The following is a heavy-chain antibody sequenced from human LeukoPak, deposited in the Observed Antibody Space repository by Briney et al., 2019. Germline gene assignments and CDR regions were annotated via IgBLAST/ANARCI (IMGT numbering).Heavy chain of an antibody. J-gene: IGHJ5*02. CDR1: GGTFSSYA. V-gene: IGHV1-69*05. Sequence: SVKVSCKASGGTFSSYAISWVRQAPGQGLEWMGGIIPIFGTANYAQKFQGRVTMTRDTSISTAYMELSRLRSDDTAVYYCAREGDGEGFDPWGQGALVTVSS. CDR2: IIPIFGTA. CDR3: AREGDGEGFDP. D-gene: IGHD5-24*01.